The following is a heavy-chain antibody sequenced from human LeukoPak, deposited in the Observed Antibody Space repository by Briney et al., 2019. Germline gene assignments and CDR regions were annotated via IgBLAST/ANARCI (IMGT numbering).Heavy chain of an antibody. D-gene: IGHD6-19*01. CDR2: IYTSGTS. V-gene: IGHV4-4*07. Sequence: SETLSLTCTVSGASIGLYYWSWIRQPAGKGLEWIGRIYTSGTSNYSPSLKSRVTMSLDLSKNQISLKLNSVTAADTAVYYCARDRAVPHYYYGMDVWGQGTTVTVSS. CDR1: GASIGLYY. CDR3: ARDRAVPHYYYGMDV. J-gene: IGHJ6*02.